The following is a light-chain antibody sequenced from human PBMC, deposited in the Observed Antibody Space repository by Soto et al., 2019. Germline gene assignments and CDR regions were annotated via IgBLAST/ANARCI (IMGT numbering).Light chain of an antibody. CDR1: SSDVGSYNL. V-gene: IGLV2-23*02. Sequence: QSALTQPASVSGSPGQSITISCTGTSSDVGSYNLVSWYQQHPGKAPKLMIYEVSKRPSGVSNRFSGSKSGNTASLTISGLQAEDEDEYYCCSYAYSSTYVFGTGTKLTVL. CDR2: EVS. CDR3: CSYAYSSTYV. J-gene: IGLJ1*01.